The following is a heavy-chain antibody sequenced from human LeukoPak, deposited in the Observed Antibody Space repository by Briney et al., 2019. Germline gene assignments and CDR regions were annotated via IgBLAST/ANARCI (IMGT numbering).Heavy chain of an antibody. CDR3: ARKTRSGSESPEKYYFDY. CDR1: GYSFTDYW. V-gene: IGHV5-51*01. D-gene: IGHD3-10*01. CDR2: IYPDDSDT. J-gene: IGHJ4*02. Sequence: PGESLKISCQVSGYSFTDYWIGWVRQMPGKGLEWMGIIYPDDSDTRYSPSFQGQVTFSADKSISTAYLQWSSLKASDTAMYYCARKTRSGSESPEKYYFDYWGQGTLVTVSS.